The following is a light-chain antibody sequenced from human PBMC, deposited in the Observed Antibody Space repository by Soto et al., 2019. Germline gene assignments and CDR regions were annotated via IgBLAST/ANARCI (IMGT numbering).Light chain of an antibody. J-gene: IGKJ1*01. CDR3: QRSYSTPRT. V-gene: IGKV3-20*01. Sequence: DIVLTQSPGTLSLSPGERATLSCRSSQSVTSNYLAWYQQKPGQAPKLLIYDASSRATGIPDRFSGSGSGTDCTLSISRLQPEDVATYYCQRSYSTPRTLGQGTKVDIK. CDR2: DAS. CDR1: QSVTSNY.